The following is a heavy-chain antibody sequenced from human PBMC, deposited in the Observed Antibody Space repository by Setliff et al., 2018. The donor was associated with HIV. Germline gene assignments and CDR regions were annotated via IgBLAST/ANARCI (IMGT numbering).Heavy chain of an antibody. Sequence: PGGSLRLSCITSGFTFGDYVLTWVRQAPGKGLEWVGFIRSKSSGGTTEYAASVKGRFTISRDDSRSIAHLQMNSLKTEDTAVYYCAIVTELDYYGGSGPTHLLFNSWGQGTLVTVSS. CDR2: IRSKSSGGTT. V-gene: IGHV3-49*04. J-gene: IGHJ4*02. CDR3: AIVTELDYYGGSGPTHLLFNS. CDR1: GFTFGDYV. D-gene: IGHD3-22*01.